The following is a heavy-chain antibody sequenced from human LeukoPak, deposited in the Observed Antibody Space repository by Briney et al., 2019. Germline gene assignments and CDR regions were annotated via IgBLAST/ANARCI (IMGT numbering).Heavy chain of an antibody. CDR1: GFTFSSYS. D-gene: IGHD4-11*01. V-gene: IGHV3-21*01. Sequence: GGSLRLSCAASGFTFSSYSMNWVRQAPGKGLEWVSSISSSSSYIYYADSVKGRFTISRDNAKNSLYLQMNSLRADDTAVYYCARLRSKYWFDPWGQGTLVTVSS. J-gene: IGHJ5*02. CDR2: ISSSSSYI. CDR3: ARLRSKYWFDP.